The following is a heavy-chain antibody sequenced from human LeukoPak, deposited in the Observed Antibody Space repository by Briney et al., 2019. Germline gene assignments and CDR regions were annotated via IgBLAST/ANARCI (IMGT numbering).Heavy chain of an antibody. V-gene: IGHV3-21*01. CDR1: GFTFSSYN. CDR3: ARAEYYYDSSGYYYLDY. Sequence: GESLRLSCAASGFTFSSYNMNWVRQAPGKGLEWVSSISSSSSYIYYADSVKRRFTISRDNAKNSLYLQMNSLRAGDTAVYDCARAEYYYDSSGYYYLDYWGQGTLVTVSS. J-gene: IGHJ4*02. CDR2: ISSSSSYI. D-gene: IGHD3-22*01.